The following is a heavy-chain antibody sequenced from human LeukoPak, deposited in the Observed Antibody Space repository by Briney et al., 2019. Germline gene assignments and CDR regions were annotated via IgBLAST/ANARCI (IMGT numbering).Heavy chain of an antibody. CDR1: GLTFSSYA. Sequence: GGSLRLSCAASGLTFSSYAMHWVRQAPGKGLEYVSAISSNGGSTYYANSVKGRFTISRDNSKNTLYLQMGSLRAEDMAVYYCAKEMAGLYAFDIWGQGTMVTVSS. CDR3: AKEMAGLYAFDI. J-gene: IGHJ3*02. D-gene: IGHD5-24*01. V-gene: IGHV3-64*01. CDR2: ISSNGGST.